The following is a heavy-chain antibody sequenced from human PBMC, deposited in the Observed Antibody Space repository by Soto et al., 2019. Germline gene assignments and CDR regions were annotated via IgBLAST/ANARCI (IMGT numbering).Heavy chain of an antibody. D-gene: IGHD3-10*01. CDR2: ISGSGGST. Sequence: QLGGPLRLSCAASGFTFSSYAMSWVRQAPGKGLEWVSAISGSGGSTYYADSVKGRFTISRDNSKNTLYLQMNSLRAEDTAVYYCAVMRGGYHRAFDIWGQGTMVTVSS. J-gene: IGHJ3*02. CDR1: GFTFSSYA. CDR3: AVMRGGYHRAFDI. V-gene: IGHV3-23*01.